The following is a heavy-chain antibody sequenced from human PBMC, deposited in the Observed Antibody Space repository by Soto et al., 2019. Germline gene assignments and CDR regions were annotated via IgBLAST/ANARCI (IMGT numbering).Heavy chain of an antibody. CDR2: IYYSGST. CDR3: ARLMVATPY. CDR1: GGSISSSSYY. Sequence: QLQLQESGPGLVKPSETLSLTCTVSGGSISSSSYYWGWIRQPPGKGLEWIGIIYYSGSTYYNPSLKGRVTISVGTSKNQFSLKLSSVTAADTTVYYCARLMVATPYWGQGTLFTVSS. V-gene: IGHV4-39*01. D-gene: IGHD5-12*01. J-gene: IGHJ4*02.